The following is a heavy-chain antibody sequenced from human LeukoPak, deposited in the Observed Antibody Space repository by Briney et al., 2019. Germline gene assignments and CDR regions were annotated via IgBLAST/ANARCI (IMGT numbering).Heavy chain of an antibody. CDR2: IRYDGSNK. Sequence: GGSLRLSCAASGFTFSSYGMHWVRQAPGKGLERVAFIRYDGSNKYYADSVKGRFTISRYNSKNTLYLQMISLRAEDTAVYYCAKDSCSSTSCYPEGDYWGQGTLVTVSS. D-gene: IGHD2-2*01. CDR3: AKDSCSSTSCYPEGDY. V-gene: IGHV3-30*02. J-gene: IGHJ4*02. CDR1: GFTFSSYG.